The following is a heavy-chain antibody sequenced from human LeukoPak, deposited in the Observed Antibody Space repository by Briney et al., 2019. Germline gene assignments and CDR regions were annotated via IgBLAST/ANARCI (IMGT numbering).Heavy chain of an antibody. CDR1: GFTFSSYA. Sequence: GGSLRLSCAGSGFTFSSYAMSWVRQAPGKGLEWVSAISGSGGSTYYADSVKGRFTISRDNSKNTLYLQMNSLRAEDTAVYYCAKDSYYDSSGYYADYWGQGTLVTVSS. J-gene: IGHJ4*02. D-gene: IGHD3-22*01. CDR2: ISGSGGST. CDR3: AKDSYYDSSGYYADY. V-gene: IGHV3-23*01.